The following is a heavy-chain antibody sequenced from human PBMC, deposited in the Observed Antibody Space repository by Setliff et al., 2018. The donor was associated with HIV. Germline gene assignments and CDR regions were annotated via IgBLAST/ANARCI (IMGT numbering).Heavy chain of an antibody. V-gene: IGHV3-48*01. D-gene: IGHD2-2*01. CDR2: ISSSSSTI. CDR3: ARRAYCSSTTCFDN. CDR1: GFTLSSYA. Sequence: GGSLRLSCAASGFTLSSYAMTWVRQAPGKGLEWVSYISSSSSTIYYADSVKGRFTISRDNAKNSLYLQMNSLRAEDTAVYYCARRAYCSSTTCFDNWGQGTLVTVSS. J-gene: IGHJ4*02.